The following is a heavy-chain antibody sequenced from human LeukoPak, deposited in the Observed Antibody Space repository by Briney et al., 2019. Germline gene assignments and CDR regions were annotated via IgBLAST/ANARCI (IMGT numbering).Heavy chain of an antibody. V-gene: IGHV1-8*02. D-gene: IGHD7-27*01. CDR1: GYTFTSYY. Sequence: ASVNVSCKASGYTFTSYYMHWVRQAPGQGLEWMGWMSPNSGNTGYAQKFQGRVTMTRDTSTGTAYLELSSLRSEDSAVYYCVRTPPNWGADFWGQGTLVTVSS. CDR3: VRTPPNWGADF. CDR2: MSPNSGNT. J-gene: IGHJ4*02.